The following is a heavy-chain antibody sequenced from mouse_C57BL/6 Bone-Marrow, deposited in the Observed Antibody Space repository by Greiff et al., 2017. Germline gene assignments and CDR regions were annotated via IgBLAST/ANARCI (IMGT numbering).Heavy chain of an antibody. CDR2: INPNYGTT. CDR3: ARGDYGSSYYWYFDV. D-gene: IGHD1-1*01. J-gene: IGHJ1*03. V-gene: IGHV1-39*01. CDR1: GYSFTDYN. Sequence: EVHLVESGPELVKPGASVKISCKASGYSFTDYNMNWVKQSNGKSLEWIGVINPNYGTTSYNQKFKGKATLTVDQSSSTAYMQLNSLTSEDSAVYYCARGDYGSSYYWYFDVWGTGTTVTVSS.